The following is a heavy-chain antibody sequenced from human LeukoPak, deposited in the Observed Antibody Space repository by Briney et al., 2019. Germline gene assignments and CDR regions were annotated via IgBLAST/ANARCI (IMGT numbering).Heavy chain of an antibody. CDR2: IYYSGST. J-gene: IGHJ6*02. CDR3: AREQQLVHYGMDV. CDR1: GGSISSSGYY. V-gene: IGHV4-39*07. Sequence: PSETLSLTCTVSGGSISSSGYYWGWIRQPPGKGLEWIGSIYYSGSTYYSPSLKSRVTISVDTSKIQFSLRLSSVTAADTAVYYCAREQQLVHYGMDVWGQGTTVTVSS. D-gene: IGHD6-13*01.